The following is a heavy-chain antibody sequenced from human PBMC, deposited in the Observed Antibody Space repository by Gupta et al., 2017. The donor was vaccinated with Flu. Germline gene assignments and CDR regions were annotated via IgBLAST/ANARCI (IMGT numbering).Heavy chain of an antibody. J-gene: IGHJ4*02. CDR1: GFSFRSYA. CDR3: AKGESGSYPNYFDF. CDR2: ISGSGGGT. D-gene: IGHD1-26*01. Sequence: EVQLLESGGGLVQPGGSLRLSCAASGFSFRSYAMTWVRQAPGKGLEWVSTISGSGGGTYYIDAVKGRFTISRDNSKNTLFLQMHSLRAEDTAVYYCAKGESGSYPNYFDFWGQGTLVTVSS. V-gene: IGHV3-23*01.